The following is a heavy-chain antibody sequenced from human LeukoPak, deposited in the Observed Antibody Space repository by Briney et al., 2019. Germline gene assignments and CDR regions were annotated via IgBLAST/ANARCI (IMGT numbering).Heavy chain of an antibody. J-gene: IGHJ4*02. CDR1: GFPFSSYA. V-gene: IGHV3-23*01. D-gene: IGHD6-19*01. CDR3: GNTTTGYSSGRNPAWPVDY. CDR2: IFGSGGSA. Sequence: GGSLRLSCTASGFPFSSYAMYWVRQAPGKGLEWVSGIFGSGGSAHYAASVKGRFTISRDNSQNTVYLPMNSLRAEDTAVYSCGNTTTGYSSGRNPAWPVDYWGQGTLVTVSS.